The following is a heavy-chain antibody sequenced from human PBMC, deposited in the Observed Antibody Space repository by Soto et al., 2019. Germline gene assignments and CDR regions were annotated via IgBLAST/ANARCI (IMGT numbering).Heavy chain of an antibody. CDR1: GFTFSSFW. V-gene: IGHV3-7*03. CDR2: INPDGSLR. CDR3: VGSGIHTD. Sequence: EVQLVESGGGLVQPGGSLRLSCAVSGFTFSSFWMSWIRQAPGKGLELVANINPDGSLRRYVDSVRGRFTVSRDNAKNSMYLQMNSLRAEDTAMYYGVGSGIHTDWGQGTLVTVSS. D-gene: IGHD3-10*01. J-gene: IGHJ4*02.